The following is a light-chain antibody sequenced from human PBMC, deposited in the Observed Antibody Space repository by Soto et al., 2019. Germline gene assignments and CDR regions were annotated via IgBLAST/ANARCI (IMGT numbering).Light chain of an antibody. J-gene: IGLJ3*02. CDR3: CSYAGDITLV. CDR2: EVS. V-gene: IGLV2-23*02. Sequence: QSALTQPASVSGSPGQSITISCTGTSSDVGSYNLVSWFQHHPGKAPKLLIYEVSRRPSGVSNRFSGSKSGNTASLTISGLQAEDEADYYCCSYAGDITLVFGGGTKLTVL. CDR1: SSDVGSYNL.